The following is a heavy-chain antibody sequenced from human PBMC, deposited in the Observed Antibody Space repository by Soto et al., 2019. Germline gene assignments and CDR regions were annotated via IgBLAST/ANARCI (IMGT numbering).Heavy chain of an antibody. D-gene: IGHD7-27*01. CDR1: GYTFTNYD. V-gene: IGHV1-8*01. CDR2: MNPDSGDT. Sequence: ASVKVSCKASGYTFTNYDINWVRQATGQGPEWMGWMNPDSGDTGYVPNFQGRVSMTRSTSISTAYMELSDLRYEDTAVYYCARSRGGTGVHFDFWGQGTQVTVSS. CDR3: ARSRGGTGVHFDF. J-gene: IGHJ4*02.